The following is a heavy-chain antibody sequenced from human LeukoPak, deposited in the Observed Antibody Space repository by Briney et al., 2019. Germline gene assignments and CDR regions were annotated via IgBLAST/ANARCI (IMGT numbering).Heavy chain of an antibody. CDR3: ARSIAARPFVY. D-gene: IGHD6-6*01. Sequence: ASVKVSCKASGGTFSSYTISWVRQAPGQGLEWMGIINPSGGSTSYAQKFQGRVTMTRDTSTSTVYMELSSLRSEDTAVYYCARSIAARPFVYWGQGTLVTVSS. CDR1: GGTFSSYT. CDR2: INPSGGST. V-gene: IGHV1-46*01. J-gene: IGHJ4*02.